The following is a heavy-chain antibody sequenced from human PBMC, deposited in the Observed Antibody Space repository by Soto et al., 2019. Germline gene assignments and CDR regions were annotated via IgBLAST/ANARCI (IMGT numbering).Heavy chain of an antibody. D-gene: IGHD2-21*02. V-gene: IGHV4-39*01. CDR3: ARQRTTVVTQAYFDH. CDR2: IYYSGRT. CDR1: GESISSSSYY. Sequence: LSLTCVVSGESISSSSYYWGWIRQPPGKGLEWIGSIYYSGRTYYNPSFKSRVTISIDTSKNQFSLKLSSVTATDTAVYYCARQRTTVVTQAYFDHWGQGALVTVSS. J-gene: IGHJ4*02.